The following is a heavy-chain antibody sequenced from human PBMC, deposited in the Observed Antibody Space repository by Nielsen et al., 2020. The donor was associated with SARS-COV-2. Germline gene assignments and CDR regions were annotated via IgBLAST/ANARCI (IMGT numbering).Heavy chain of an antibody. D-gene: IGHD2-2*01. V-gene: IGHV1-69*13. J-gene: IGHJ4*02. CDR3: ASNNPGDIVVVPAAPRGSSWRFDY. CDR1: GYTFTSYG. Sequence: SVKVSCKASGYTFTSYGISWVRQAPGQGLEWMGGIIPIFGTANYAQKFQGRVTITADESTSTAYMELSSLRSEDTAVYYCASNNPGDIVVVPAAPRGSSWRFDYWGQGTLVTVSS. CDR2: IIPIFGTA.